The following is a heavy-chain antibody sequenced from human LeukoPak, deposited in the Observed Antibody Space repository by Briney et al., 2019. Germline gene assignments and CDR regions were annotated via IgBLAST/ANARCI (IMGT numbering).Heavy chain of an antibody. V-gene: IGHV4-59*01. CDR3: ARVNLGQLLYWYFDL. CDR1: DGSISTFY. Sequence: SETLSLTCAVSDGSISTFYWSWIRQPPGKGLEWIGYTHYSGTTYYNPSLKSRVTMSVNTSKHQFSLEMTSVTAADTAVYYCARVNLGQLLYWYFDLWGRRTLVTVSS. J-gene: IGHJ2*01. CDR2: THYSGTT. D-gene: IGHD4-23*01.